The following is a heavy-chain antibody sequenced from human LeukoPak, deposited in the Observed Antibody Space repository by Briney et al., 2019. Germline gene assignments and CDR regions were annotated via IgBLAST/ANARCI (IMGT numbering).Heavy chain of an antibody. Sequence: GASVKVSCKASGGAFSTFSFTWVRQAPGQGLKWLGGIIPAFRTTHYAQKLQGRVTITTDESSRTVYITLTSLIYEDTAIYYCARGSGEDWFDPWGQGTLVTVSS. J-gene: IGHJ5*02. CDR2: IIPAFRTT. CDR1: GGAFSTFS. V-gene: IGHV1-69*05. CDR3: ARGSGEDWFDP.